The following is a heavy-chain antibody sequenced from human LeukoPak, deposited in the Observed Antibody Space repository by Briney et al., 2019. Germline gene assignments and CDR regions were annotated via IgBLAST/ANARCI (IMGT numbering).Heavy chain of an antibody. D-gene: IGHD2-2*01. CDR3: ARDRGIVVVPAAMGYYFDY. CDR1: GFTFSSYA. Sequence: PGRSLRLSCAASGFTFSSYAMHWVRQAPGKGLEWVAVISYDGSNKYHADSVKGRFTISRDSSKNTLYLQMNSLRAEDTAVYYCARDRGIVVVPAAMGYYFDYWGQGTLVTVSS. V-gene: IGHV3-30*04. J-gene: IGHJ4*02. CDR2: ISYDGSNK.